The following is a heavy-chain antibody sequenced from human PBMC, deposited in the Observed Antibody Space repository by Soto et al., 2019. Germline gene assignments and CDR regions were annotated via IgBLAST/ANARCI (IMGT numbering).Heavy chain of an antibody. J-gene: IGHJ4*02. D-gene: IGHD6-13*01. V-gene: IGHV3-23*01. Sequence: GGSLRLSCAASGFTFSSYAMSWIRQAPGKGLEWVSAISGSGGSTYYADSVKGRFTISRDNSKNTLYLQMNSLRAEDTAVYYCAKETAAAGQESGTLWGQGTLVTVSS. CDR1: GFTFSSYA. CDR3: AKETAAAGQESGTL. CDR2: ISGSGGST.